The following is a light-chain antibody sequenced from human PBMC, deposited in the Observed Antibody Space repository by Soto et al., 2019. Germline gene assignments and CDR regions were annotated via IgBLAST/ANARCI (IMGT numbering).Light chain of an antibody. CDR1: QGIRND. J-gene: IGKJ1*01. CDR2: AAS. CDR3: LQHSTYPLT. Sequence: DIQMTQFPSSLSASVGDRVTITCRASQGIRNDLVWYQQKPGKAPKRLIYAASSLQSGVPSRFSGGGSGTEFTLAISSLQPEDFATFYCLQHSTYPLTFGQGTKVEIK. V-gene: IGKV1-17*01.